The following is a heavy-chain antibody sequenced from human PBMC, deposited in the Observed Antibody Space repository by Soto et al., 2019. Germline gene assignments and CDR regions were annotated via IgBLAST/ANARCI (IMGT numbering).Heavy chain of an antibody. Sequence: QVTLKESGPVLVKPTETLTLTCTVSGFSLSNARMGVSWIRQPPGKALEWLAHIFSNDEKSYSTSLKSRLTISKATSKSQVVLTMTNMDPVDTATYYCARILTEGNWFDPWGQGTLVTVSS. V-gene: IGHV2-26*01. CDR2: IFSNDEK. CDR3: ARILTEGNWFDP. CDR1: GFSLSNARMG. J-gene: IGHJ5*02. D-gene: IGHD7-27*01.